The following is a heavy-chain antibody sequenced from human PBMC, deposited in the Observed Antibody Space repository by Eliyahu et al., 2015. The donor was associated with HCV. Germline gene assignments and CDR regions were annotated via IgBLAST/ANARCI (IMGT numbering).Heavy chain of an antibody. V-gene: IGHV3-30*01. Sequence: QVQLVESGGGVVQPGRSLRLSCAASGFTFXSXAMHWVRQAPGKGLEWVAVISYDGSNKYYADSVKGRFTISRDNSKNTLYLQMNSLRAEDTAVYYCARDYYGSGSYYNVLDYWGQGTLVTVSS. CDR3: ARDYYGSGSYYNVLDY. CDR1: GFTFXSXA. D-gene: IGHD3-10*01. CDR2: ISYDGSNK. J-gene: IGHJ4*02.